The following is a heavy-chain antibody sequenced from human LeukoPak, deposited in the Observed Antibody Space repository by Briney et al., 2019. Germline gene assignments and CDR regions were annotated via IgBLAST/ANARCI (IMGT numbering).Heavy chain of an antibody. CDR2: IYYSGST. CDR1: GGSISSSSYY. V-gene: IGHV4-39*07. Sequence: SETLSLTCTVSGGSISSSSYYWGWIRQPPGKGLEWIGSIYYSGSTYYNPSLKSRVTISVDTSKNQFSLKLSSVTAADTAVYYCARDRIAAAPGFDPWGQGTLVTVSS. J-gene: IGHJ5*02. D-gene: IGHD6-13*01. CDR3: ARDRIAAAPGFDP.